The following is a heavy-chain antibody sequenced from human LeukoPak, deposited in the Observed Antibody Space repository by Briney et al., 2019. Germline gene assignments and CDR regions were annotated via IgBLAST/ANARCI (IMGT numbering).Heavy chain of an antibody. J-gene: IGHJ4*02. Sequence: SETLSLTGTVSGGSISSYYWSWIRQPPGKGLEWIGYIYYSGSTNYNPSLKSRVTISVDTSKNQFSLKLSSVTAADTAVYYCARYYGGYPYYFDYWGQGTLVTVSS. CDR1: GGSISSYY. CDR2: IYYSGST. CDR3: ARYYGGYPYYFDY. V-gene: IGHV4-59*01. D-gene: IGHD5-12*01.